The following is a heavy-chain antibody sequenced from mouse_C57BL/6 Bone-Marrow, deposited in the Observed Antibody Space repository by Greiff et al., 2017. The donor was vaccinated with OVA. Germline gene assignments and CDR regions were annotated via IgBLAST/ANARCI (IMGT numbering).Heavy chain of an antibody. CDR3: ARNYYGSSYDWYFDV. CDR2: INPGSGGT. Sequence: QVTLKESGAELVRPGTSVKVSCKASGYAFTNYLIEWVKQRPGQGLEWIGVINPGSGGTNYNEKFKGKATLTADKSSSTAYMQLSSLTSEDSAVYFCARNYYGSSYDWYFDVWGTGTTVTVSS. J-gene: IGHJ1*03. CDR1: GYAFTNYL. V-gene: IGHV1-54*01. D-gene: IGHD1-1*01.